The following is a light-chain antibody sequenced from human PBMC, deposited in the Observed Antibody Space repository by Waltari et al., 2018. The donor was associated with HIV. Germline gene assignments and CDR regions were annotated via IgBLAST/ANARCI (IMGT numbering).Light chain of an antibody. CDR1: TSNIGRTT. CDR3: ASWDDSLNGPV. Sequence: QSVLTQPPSASGTPAQRVTISCSGSTSNIGRTTVSWFQQFPGTAPKVLTYGKNQRPSGVPDRVSGSKSGTSASLAISGLQSEDEADYYCASWDDSLNGPVFGGGTKLTVV. J-gene: IGLJ2*01. V-gene: IGLV1-44*01. CDR2: GKN.